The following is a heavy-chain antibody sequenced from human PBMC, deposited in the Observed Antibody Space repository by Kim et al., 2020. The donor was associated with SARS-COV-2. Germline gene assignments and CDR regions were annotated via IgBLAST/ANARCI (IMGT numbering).Heavy chain of an antibody. CDR1: GFTFSDYY. CDR3: ARVATGGSGWYYFDS. J-gene: IGHJ4*02. Sequence: GGSLRLSCAASGFTFSDYYMSWIRQTPGKGLEWLSYMSSSGGYTRYADSLEGRFTVSRDNARNSMFLQMDSLRLDDTAVYFCARVATGGSGWYYFDSWGQGTLVTVSS. D-gene: IGHD6-19*01. V-gene: IGHV3-11*05. CDR2: MSSSGGYT.